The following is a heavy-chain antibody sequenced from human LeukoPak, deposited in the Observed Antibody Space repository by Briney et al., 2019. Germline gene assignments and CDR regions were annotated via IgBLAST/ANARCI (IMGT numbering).Heavy chain of an antibody. Sequence: SVKVSCKASGGTFSSYAISWVRQAPGQGLEWMGRIIPIFGIANYAQKFQGRVTITADKSTSTAYMELSSLRSEDTAVYYCARVRYYDSSGHPFDYWGQGTLVTVSS. CDR3: ARVRYYDSSGHPFDY. J-gene: IGHJ4*02. CDR1: GGTFSSYA. CDR2: IIPIFGIA. D-gene: IGHD3-22*01. V-gene: IGHV1-69*04.